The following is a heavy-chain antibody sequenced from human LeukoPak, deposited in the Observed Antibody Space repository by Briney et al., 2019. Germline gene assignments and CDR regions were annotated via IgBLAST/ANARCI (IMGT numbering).Heavy chain of an antibody. CDR3: ARDRGITIFGVVTLDAFDI. V-gene: IGHV4-4*02. CDR1: GGPISSSNW. D-gene: IGHD3-3*01. Sequence: SETLSLTCAVSGGPISSSNWWSWVRQPPGKGLEWIGRIYTSGSTNYNPSLKSRVTMSVDTSKNQFSLKLSSVTAADTAVYYCARDRGITIFGVVTLDAFDIWGQGTMVTVSS. J-gene: IGHJ3*02. CDR2: IYTSGST.